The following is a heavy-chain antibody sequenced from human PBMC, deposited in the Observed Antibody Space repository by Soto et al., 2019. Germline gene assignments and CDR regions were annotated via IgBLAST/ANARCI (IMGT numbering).Heavy chain of an antibody. D-gene: IGHD1-1*01. CDR3: ARVRQGCSANNCYFDP. J-gene: IGHJ5*01. V-gene: IGHV4-59*12. CDR1: GGSISGSY. CDR2: VYYTGST. Sequence: PSETLSLTCSVSGGSISGSYWSWIRQSPGKGLEWLGYVYYTGSTNYSPSLRSRVSISVDTSKNEFSLRLSSVTAADTAMYYCARVRQGCSANNCYFDPWGQGTQVTVSS.